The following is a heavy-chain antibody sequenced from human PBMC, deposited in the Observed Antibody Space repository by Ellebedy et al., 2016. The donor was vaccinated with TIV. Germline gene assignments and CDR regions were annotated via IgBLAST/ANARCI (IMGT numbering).Heavy chain of an antibody. CDR3: ANANPWLDG. CDR1: GFTFSSYA. V-gene: IGHV3-23*01. Sequence: GESLKISCAASGFTFSSYAMSWVRQAPGKGLEWVSAISGSGGSTYYADSVKGRFTISRDNSKNTLYLQMNSLRAEDTAVYYCANANPWLDGWGQGTLVTVSS. D-gene: IGHD6-19*01. J-gene: IGHJ4*02. CDR2: ISGSGGST.